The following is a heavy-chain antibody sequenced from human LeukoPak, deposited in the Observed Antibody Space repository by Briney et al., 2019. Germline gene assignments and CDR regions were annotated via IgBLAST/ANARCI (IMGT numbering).Heavy chain of an antibody. J-gene: IGHJ4*02. CDR2: INAGNGNT. Sequence: ASVKVSCKASGYTFTSYAMHWVRQAPGQRLEWMGWINAGNGNTKYSQKFQGRVTITRDTSASTAHMELSSLRSEDTAVYYCARDQGIPVGYYFDYWGQGTLVTVSS. CDR3: ARDQGIPVGYYFDY. D-gene: IGHD1-14*01. V-gene: IGHV1-3*01. CDR1: GYTFTSYA.